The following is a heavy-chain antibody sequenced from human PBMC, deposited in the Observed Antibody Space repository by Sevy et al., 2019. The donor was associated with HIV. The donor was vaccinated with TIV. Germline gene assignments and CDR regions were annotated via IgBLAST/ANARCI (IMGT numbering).Heavy chain of an antibody. CDR1: GLNFDDYG. CDR3: ARERSCGGDCYYIDY. Sequence: GGSLRLSCAASGLNFDDYGMSWVRQAPGKGLEWVSAINWNGVGTSYSDSVKGRFTISRDNAKNSLYVQMNSLRAEDTTFYYCARERSCGGDCYYIDYWGQGTLVTVSS. CDR2: INWNGVGT. D-gene: IGHD2-21*02. V-gene: IGHV3-20*04. J-gene: IGHJ4*02.